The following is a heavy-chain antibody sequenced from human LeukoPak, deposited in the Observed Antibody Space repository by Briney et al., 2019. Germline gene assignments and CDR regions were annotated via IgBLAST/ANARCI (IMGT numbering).Heavy chain of an antibody. CDR3: ARPPRHYYGSGSTQDFDY. CDR1: GGSISSGGYS. J-gene: IGHJ4*02. D-gene: IGHD3-10*01. V-gene: IGHV4-30-4*07. Sequence: SETLSLTCAVSGGSISSGGYSWSWIRQPPGKGLEWIGYIYYSGSTNYNPSLKSRVTISVDTSKNQFSLKLSSVTAADTAVYYCARPPRHYYGSGSTQDFDYWGQGTLVTVSS. CDR2: IYYSGST.